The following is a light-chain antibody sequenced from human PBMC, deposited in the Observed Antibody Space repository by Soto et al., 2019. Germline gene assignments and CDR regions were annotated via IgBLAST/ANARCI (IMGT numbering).Light chain of an antibody. J-gene: IGKJ2*01. CDR2: GAA. CDR3: QQYNNWPRT. V-gene: IGKV3-15*01. CDR1: QSVSSN. Sequence: EIVMTQSPATLSVSPGERATVSCRASQSVSSNLAWNQLKPGQAPRLLIYGAATRDTGIPARFSGSGSGTEFTLTIGSLQSEDFAVYYCQQYNNWPRTFGQGTKLEIK.